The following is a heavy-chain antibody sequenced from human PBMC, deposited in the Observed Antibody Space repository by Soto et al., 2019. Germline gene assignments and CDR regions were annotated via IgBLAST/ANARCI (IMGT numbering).Heavy chain of an antibody. V-gene: IGHV1-18*01. Sequence: ASVKVSCKASGYTFTSYGISWVRQAPGQGLEWMGWISAYNGNTNYAQKLQGRVTMTTDTSTSTAYMELRSLRSDDTAVYYCARGWSGTTYLLGAFDIWGQGTMVNVS. CDR1: GYTFTSYG. J-gene: IGHJ3*02. CDR3: ARGWSGTTYLLGAFDI. D-gene: IGHD1-1*01. CDR2: ISAYNGNT.